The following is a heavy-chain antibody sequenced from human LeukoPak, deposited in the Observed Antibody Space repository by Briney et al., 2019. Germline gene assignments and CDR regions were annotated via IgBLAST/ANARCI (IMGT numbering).Heavy chain of an antibody. V-gene: IGHV3-30-3*01. CDR1: GAAFSGYV. J-gene: IGHJ4*02. Sequence: SSGAGGAAFSGYVVRWGSNDKDKGLEWVAVISYDGSNKYYADSVKGRFTISRDNSKNTMYLQMNRLRAEDTAVYYCARRHSSGWLDYWGQGTLVTVSS. CDR2: ISYDGSNK. D-gene: IGHD6-19*01. CDR3: ARRHSSGWLDY.